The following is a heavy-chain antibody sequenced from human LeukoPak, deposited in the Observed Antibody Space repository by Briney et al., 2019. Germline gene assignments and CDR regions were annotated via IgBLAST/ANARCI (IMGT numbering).Heavy chain of an antibody. Sequence: GGSLRLSCAASGFTFSSYSMNWVRQAPGKGLEWVSSISSSSSYIYYADSVKGRFTISRDNAKNSLYLQMNSLRAKDTAVYYCARDVMAARVIWGQGTMVTVSS. V-gene: IGHV3-21*01. J-gene: IGHJ3*02. CDR3: ARDVMAARVI. CDR1: GFTFSSYS. D-gene: IGHD6-6*01. CDR2: ISSSSSYI.